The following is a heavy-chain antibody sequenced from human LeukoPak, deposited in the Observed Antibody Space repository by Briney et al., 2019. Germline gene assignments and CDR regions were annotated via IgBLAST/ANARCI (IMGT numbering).Heavy chain of an antibody. V-gene: IGHV4-59*11. CDR1: GGSISSHY. CDR2: IYYSGST. D-gene: IGHD5-18*01. Sequence: KPSETLSLTCTVSGGSISSHYWSWIRQPPGKGLEWIGYIYYSGSTNYNPSLKSRVPISVDTSKNQFSLKLSSVTAADTAAYYCARQFGGQLWLNSFHYYYYMDVWGKGTTVTVSS. CDR3: ARQFGGQLWLNSFHYYYYMDV. J-gene: IGHJ6*03.